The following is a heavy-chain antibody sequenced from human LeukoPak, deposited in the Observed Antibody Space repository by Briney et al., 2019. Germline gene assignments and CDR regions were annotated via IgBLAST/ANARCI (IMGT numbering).Heavy chain of an antibody. V-gene: IGHV3-30*18. CDR3: AKDQRGFSYGYSYLFDP. CDR1: GFTFSNYD. Sequence: GGSLRLSCAASGFTFSNYDMHWVRQAPGKGLAWVAFISYDGTYKFHADSVKGRFTISRDNSNNTLYLQMNGLRPDDTAVYYCAKDQRGFSYGYSYLFDPRGQGTLVTVSS. J-gene: IGHJ5*02. CDR2: ISYDGTYK. D-gene: IGHD5-18*01.